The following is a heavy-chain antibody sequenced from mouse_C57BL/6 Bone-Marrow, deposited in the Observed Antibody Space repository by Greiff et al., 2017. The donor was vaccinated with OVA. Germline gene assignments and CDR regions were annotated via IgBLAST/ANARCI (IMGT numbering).Heavy chain of an antibody. CDR2: IYPRSGNT. D-gene: IGHD1-1*01. V-gene: IGHV1-81*01. Sequence: VQLQQSGAELARPGASVKLSCKASGYTFTSYGISWVKQRTGQGLEWIGEIYPRSGNTYYNEKFKGKATLTADESSSTAYMELRSLTSEDSAVYFCARGVYSFAYWGQGTLVTVSA. CDR3: ARGVYSFAY. J-gene: IGHJ3*01. CDR1: GYTFTSYG.